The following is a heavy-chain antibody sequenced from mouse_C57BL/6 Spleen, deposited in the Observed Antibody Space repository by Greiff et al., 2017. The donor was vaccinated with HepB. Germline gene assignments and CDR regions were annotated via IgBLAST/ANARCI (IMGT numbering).Heavy chain of an antibody. V-gene: IGHV1-52*01. CDR3: ARGLRGNYYAMDY. J-gene: IGHJ4*01. D-gene: IGHD1-1*01. CDR2: IDPSDSET. Sequence: QVQLQQPGAELVRPGSSVKLSCKASGYTFTSYWMHWVKQRPIQGLEWIGNIDPSDSETHYNQKFKDKATLTVDKSSSTAYMQLSSLTSEDSAVYYWARGLRGNYYAMDYWGQGTSVTVSS. CDR1: GYTFTSYW.